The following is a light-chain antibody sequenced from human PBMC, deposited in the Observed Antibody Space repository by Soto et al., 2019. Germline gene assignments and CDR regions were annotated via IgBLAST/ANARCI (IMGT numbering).Light chain of an antibody. CDR2: AAS. J-gene: IGKJ5*01. CDR3: QQLNSYPIT. Sequence: IQLTQSPSSLSASVGDRVTITCRASQGISSYLAWYQQKPGKDPKLLIYAASTLQSGVPSRFSGSGSGTDFTLTISSLQPEYFATYYCQQLNSYPITFGQGTRLEIK. V-gene: IGKV1-9*01. CDR1: QGISSY.